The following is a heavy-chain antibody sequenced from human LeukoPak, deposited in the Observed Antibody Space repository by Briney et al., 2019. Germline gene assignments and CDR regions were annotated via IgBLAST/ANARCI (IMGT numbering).Heavy chain of an antibody. CDR3: ARDRGYYDSSPTYYFDY. J-gene: IGHJ4*02. D-gene: IGHD3-22*01. V-gene: IGHV1-2*02. CDR1: GYTFSGYY. Sequence: ASVKVSCKASGYTFSGYYMHWVRQAPGQGLEWMGWIDPNSGGTNYAQKFQGRVTMTRDTSISTTYMELSRLRSDDTAVYYCARDRGYYDSSPTYYFDYWGQGTLVTVSS. CDR2: IDPNSGGT.